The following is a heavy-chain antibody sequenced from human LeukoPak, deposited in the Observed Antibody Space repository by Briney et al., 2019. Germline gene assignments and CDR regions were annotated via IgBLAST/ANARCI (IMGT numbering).Heavy chain of an antibody. D-gene: IGHD3-10*01. CDR1: GFTFSSYA. CDR2: ISGSGGST. V-gene: IGHV3-23*01. Sequence: GGSLRLSCAASGFTFSSYAMSWVRQAPGKGLEWVSAISGSGGSTYYADSVKGRFTTSRDNSKNTLYLQMNSLRAEDTAVYYCAKSMRPMVRGVSFDYWGQGTLVTVSS. J-gene: IGHJ4*02. CDR3: AKSMRPMVRGVSFDY.